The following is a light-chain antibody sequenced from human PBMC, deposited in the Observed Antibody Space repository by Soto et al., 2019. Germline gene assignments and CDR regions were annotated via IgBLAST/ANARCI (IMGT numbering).Light chain of an antibody. V-gene: IGKV3-11*01. CDR2: DAS. CDR3: QQRSNWPNA. CDR1: QSLIDF. J-gene: IGKJ5*01. Sequence: IVLTQSPAALSLSPGERATLSCRASQSLIDFVAWYQHKPGQPPRLLIYDASTRATGIPTRFSGSGPGTDFTLTISSLQPEDFAVYYCQQRSNWPNAFGQGTRLEIK.